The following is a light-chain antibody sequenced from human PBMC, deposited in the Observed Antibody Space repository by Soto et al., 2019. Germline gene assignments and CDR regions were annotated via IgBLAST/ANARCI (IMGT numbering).Light chain of an antibody. Sequence: EIVLTQSPGTLSLSPGERATLSCGASQSVASYLAWFQQKPGQAPRLLIYAASSRATGIPDRFSGSGSGTDFTLTISRLEHEHFAVYFCQQYGPSLWTFGQGSKVNIK. CDR3: QQYGPSLWT. CDR1: QSVASY. J-gene: IGKJ1*01. CDR2: AAS. V-gene: IGKV3-20*01.